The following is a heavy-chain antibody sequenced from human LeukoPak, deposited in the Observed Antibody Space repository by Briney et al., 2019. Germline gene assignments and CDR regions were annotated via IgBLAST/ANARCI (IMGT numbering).Heavy chain of an antibody. V-gene: IGHV3-15*01. CDR3: TTESGYEGLFDY. J-gene: IGHJ4*02. D-gene: IGHD5-12*01. CDR2: IKSKTDGGTT. CDR1: GFTFSNAW. Sequence: GGSLRLSCSASGFTFSNAWLSWVRQAPGKGLEWVGRIKSKTDGGTTDFAAPGKGRFTISRDDSKNTLYLQMNSLKSEDTAVYYCTTESGYEGLFDYWGQGTLVTVSS.